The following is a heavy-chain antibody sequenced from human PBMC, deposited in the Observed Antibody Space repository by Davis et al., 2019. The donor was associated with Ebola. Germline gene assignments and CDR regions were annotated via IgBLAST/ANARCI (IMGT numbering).Heavy chain of an antibody. CDR2: TYFSSKWFE. D-gene: IGHD3/OR15-3a*01. CDR1: GDSVSSGG. Sequence: HSQTLSLPCAISGDSVSSGGWNWIRQSPSRGLVWLGRTYFSSKWFEDYAVSVKSRIIINPDTSKNQLSLQLNSVTPEDTAVYYCARGWLRTGFDIWGQGTMVIVSS. V-gene: IGHV6-1*01. J-gene: IGHJ3*02. CDR3: ARGWLRTGFDI.